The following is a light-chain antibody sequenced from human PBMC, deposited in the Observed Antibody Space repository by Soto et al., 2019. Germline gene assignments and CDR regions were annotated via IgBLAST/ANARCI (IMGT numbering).Light chain of an antibody. J-gene: IGKJ1*01. CDR1: QSVSSSY. V-gene: IGKV3-20*01. CDR3: QQYGSSPRT. CDR2: GAS. Sequence: EIVLTQSPGTLSLSPGERATLSCRASQSVSSSYLAWYQQKPGQAPRLLIYGASSRATGIPDRFSGSGSGKDFNLTISRLEPEEFAVYYCQQYGSSPRTFAQGTKVEIK.